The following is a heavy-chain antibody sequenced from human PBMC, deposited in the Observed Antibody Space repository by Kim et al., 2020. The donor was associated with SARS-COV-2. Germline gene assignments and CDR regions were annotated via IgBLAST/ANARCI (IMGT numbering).Heavy chain of an antibody. D-gene: IGHD5-12*01. CDR3: ANKDMGYSGYDYWRPPLDY. Sequence: GGSLRLSCAASGFTFSSYGMHWVRQAPGKGLEWVAVISYDGSNKYYADSVKGRFTISRDNSKNTLYLQMNSLRAEDTAVYYCANKDMGYSGYDYWRPPLDYWGQGTLVTVSS. CDR1: GFTFSSYG. CDR2: ISYDGSNK. J-gene: IGHJ4*02. V-gene: IGHV3-30*18.